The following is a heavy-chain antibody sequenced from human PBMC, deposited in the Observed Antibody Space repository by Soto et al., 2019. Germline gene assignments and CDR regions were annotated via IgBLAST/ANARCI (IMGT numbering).Heavy chain of an antibody. D-gene: IGHD6-13*01. Sequence: EVQLLESGGGLVQPGGSLRLSCAASGFTFSSYAMSWVRQAPGKGLEWVSAISGSGGSTYYADSVKGRFTISRDNSKNTLYLQMNSLRAEDTAVYYCAKVPIAAAGSDYYYYGMDVWGQGTTVTVSS. CDR1: GFTFSSYA. V-gene: IGHV3-23*01. J-gene: IGHJ6*02. CDR2: ISGSGGST. CDR3: AKVPIAAAGSDYYYYGMDV.